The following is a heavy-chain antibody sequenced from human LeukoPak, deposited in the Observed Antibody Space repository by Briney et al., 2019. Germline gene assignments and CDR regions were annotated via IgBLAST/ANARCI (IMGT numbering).Heavy chain of an antibody. CDR1: GFTFSSYG. J-gene: IGHJ4*02. CDR2: ISYDGSEE. CDR3: AKDPEKYSSSYY. Sequence: GGSLRLSCAASGFTFSSYGMHWVRQAPGKGLEWVAGISYDGSEEFYADSMKGRFIISRDDSKNTLYLQLNSLRADDTAVYYCAKDPEKYSSSYYWGQGTLVTVSS. V-gene: IGHV3-30*18. D-gene: IGHD6-13*01.